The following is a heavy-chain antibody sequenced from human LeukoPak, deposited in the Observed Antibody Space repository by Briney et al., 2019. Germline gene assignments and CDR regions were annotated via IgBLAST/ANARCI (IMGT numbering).Heavy chain of an antibody. Sequence: GGSLRLSCAASGFTFSSYDMNWVRQAPGKGLEWISYITSSGSTIYYADSVKGRFTISRDNAKNSLYLQMNSLRAEDTAVYYCARGGYFNYYFDSWGQGTLVTVSS. D-gene: IGHD6-13*01. CDR2: ITSSGSTI. J-gene: IGHJ4*02. CDR3: ARGGYFNYYFDS. V-gene: IGHV3-48*03. CDR1: GFTFSSYD.